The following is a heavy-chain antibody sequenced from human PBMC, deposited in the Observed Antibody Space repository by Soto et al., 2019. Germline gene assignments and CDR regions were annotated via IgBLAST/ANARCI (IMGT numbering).Heavy chain of an antibody. CDR2: IYHSGST. D-gene: IGHD1-26*01. CDR1: GGSISSSNW. Sequence: QVQLQESGPGLVKPSGTLSLTCAVSGGSISSSNWWSWVRQPPGKGLEWIGEIYHSGSTNYNPSLTSRLTTXVXKXXNQSSLKLSSVTAADTAVYYCARFNSGSYYEAFDIWGQGTMVTVSS. CDR3: ARFNSGSYYEAFDI. V-gene: IGHV4-4*02. J-gene: IGHJ3*02.